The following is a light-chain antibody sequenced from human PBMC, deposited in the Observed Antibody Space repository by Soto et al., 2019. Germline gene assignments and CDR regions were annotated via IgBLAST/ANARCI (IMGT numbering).Light chain of an antibody. V-gene: IGKV3-15*01. CDR1: QGVSSS. Sequence: EIVMTQSPATLSVSPGERVTLSCRASQGVSSSLAWYQQKPGQAPRLLIYGASTRATGIPARFSGSGSGTEFTLTISSLQSEDFAVYYCQQYNNWWTFGQGTKVDIK. J-gene: IGKJ1*01. CDR3: QQYNNWWT. CDR2: GAS.